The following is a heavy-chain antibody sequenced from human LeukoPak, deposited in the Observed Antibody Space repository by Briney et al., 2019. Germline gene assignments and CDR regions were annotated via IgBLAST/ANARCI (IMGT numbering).Heavy chain of an antibody. V-gene: IGHV4-59*01. CDR2: INDSGST. J-gene: IGHJ6*03. Sequence: PSETLSLTCKVFGDSMNNYYWSWIRQPPGKGLEWIGNINDSGSTNSNPSLKSRATISVDMSRKHFFLDLSSVTAADTAVYYCARTGWSRRYYYYMDVWGKGTTVTVSS. CDR3: ARTGWSRRYYYYMDV. D-gene: IGHD1-14*01. CDR1: GDSMNNYY.